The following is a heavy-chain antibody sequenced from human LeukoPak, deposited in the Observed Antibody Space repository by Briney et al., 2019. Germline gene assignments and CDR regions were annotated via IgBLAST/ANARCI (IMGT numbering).Heavy chain of an antibody. CDR3: EKDATITMVRGAINWFDP. CDR1: GFTFSSYG. V-gene: IGHV3-30*02. Sequence: GGSLRLSCAASGFTFSSYGMHWVRQAPGKGLAWVAFIRYDGSNKYYADSVKGRFTISRDNSKNTLYLQMNSLRAEDTAVYYCEKDATITMVRGAINWFDPWGQGTLVTVSS. J-gene: IGHJ5*02. D-gene: IGHD3-10*01. CDR2: IRYDGSNK.